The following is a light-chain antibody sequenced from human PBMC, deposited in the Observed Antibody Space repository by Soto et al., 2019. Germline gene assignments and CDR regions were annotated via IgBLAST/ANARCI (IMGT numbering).Light chain of an antibody. CDR3: CSSAPESTYV. V-gene: IGLV2-23*01. CDR2: KGT. Sequence: QSALAQPASVSGSPGQSITISCTGTSSDVGAYNSVSWYQQHPHKAPQVIIYKGTQRPSGVSNRFSGPTSGNAASLTISGLQADDEADYFCCSSAPESTYVFGSGTKVTVL. J-gene: IGLJ1*01. CDR1: SSDVGAYNS.